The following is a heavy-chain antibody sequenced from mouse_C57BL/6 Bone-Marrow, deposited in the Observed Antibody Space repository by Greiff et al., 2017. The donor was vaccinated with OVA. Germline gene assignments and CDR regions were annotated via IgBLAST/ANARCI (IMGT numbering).Heavy chain of an antibody. Sequence: VQLKESGGGLVQPKGSLKLSCAASGFTFNTYAMHWVRQAPGKGLEWVARIRSKSSNYATYYADSVKDRFTISRDDSQSMLYLQMNNLKTEDTAMYYGVRDTFHDGYFAWFAYWGQGTLVTVSA. J-gene: IGHJ3*01. CDR3: VRDTFHDGYFAWFAY. V-gene: IGHV10-3*01. CDR2: IRSKSSNYAT. D-gene: IGHD2-3*01. CDR1: GFTFNTYA.